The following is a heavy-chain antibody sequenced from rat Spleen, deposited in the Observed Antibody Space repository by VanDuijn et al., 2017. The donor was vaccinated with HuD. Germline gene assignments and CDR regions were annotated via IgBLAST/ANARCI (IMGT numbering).Heavy chain of an antibody. CDR3: ARPTEGIAWFAY. CDR1: GFTFNDYV. J-gene: IGHJ3*01. CDR2: FSYDGISA. V-gene: IGHV5-29*01. Sequence: EVQLVESGGGLVQPGRSLKLSCAASGFTFNDYVMTWVRPAPAKGLEWVATFSYDGISAYYRDSVRGRFTLSSNNAESTLYLQMDSLRSEDTATYYCARPTEGIAWFAYWGQGTLVTVSS. D-gene: IGHD1-11*01.